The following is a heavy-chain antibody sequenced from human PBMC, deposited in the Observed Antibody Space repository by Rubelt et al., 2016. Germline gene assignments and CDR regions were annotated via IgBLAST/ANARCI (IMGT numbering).Heavy chain of an antibody. CDR2: ISSSSSTI. V-gene: IGHV3-48*04. J-gene: IGHJ3*02. D-gene: IGHD3-10*01. CDR3: AKDAIKITMVRGVIIGGLFDI. Sequence: ISSSSSTIYYADSVKGRFTISRDNAKNSLYLQMNSLRAEDTALYYCAKDAIKITMVRGVIIGGLFDIWGQGTMVTVSS.